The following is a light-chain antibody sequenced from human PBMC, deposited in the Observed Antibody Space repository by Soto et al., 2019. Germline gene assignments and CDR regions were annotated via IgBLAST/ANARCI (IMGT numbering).Light chain of an antibody. Sequence: TQSPSTLSGYIGDSVTITCRASQTISSWLAWYQQKPGKAPKLLIYKASTLKSGVPSRFSGSGSGTEFTLTISSLQPDDFATYYCQHYNSYSEAFG. CDR2: KAS. CDR3: QHYNSYSEA. V-gene: IGKV1-5*03. CDR1: QTISSW. J-gene: IGKJ1*01.